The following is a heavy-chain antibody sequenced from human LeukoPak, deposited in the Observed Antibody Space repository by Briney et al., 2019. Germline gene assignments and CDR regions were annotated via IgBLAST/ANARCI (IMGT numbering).Heavy chain of an antibody. J-gene: IGHJ4*02. CDR2: ISVYNGNT. V-gene: IGHV1-18*04. CDR1: GYTFTGYY. D-gene: IGHD3-16*01. CDR3: ARDAYTSGADY. Sequence: PAASVKVSCKASGYTFTGYYMHWVRQAPGQGLEWMGWISVYNGNTNNIQKLQGRVTMTRDTSTNTAYMELRSLRSDDTAVYYCARDAYTSGADYWGQGTLVTVSS.